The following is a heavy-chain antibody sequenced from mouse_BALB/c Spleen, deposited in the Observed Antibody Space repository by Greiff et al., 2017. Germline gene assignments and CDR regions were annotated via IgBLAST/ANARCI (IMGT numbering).Heavy chain of an antibody. J-gene: IGHJ1*01. Sequence: VQLQQSGPGLVKPSQSLSLTCTVTGYSITSDYAWNWIRQFPGNKLEWMGYISYSGSTSYNPSLKSRISITRDTSKNQFFLQLNSVTTEDTATYYCARGGPRYQGYWYFDVWGAGTTVTVSS. CDR2: ISYSGST. V-gene: IGHV3-2*02. CDR1: GYSITSDYA. D-gene: IGHD1-1*01. CDR3: ARGGPRYQGYWYFDV.